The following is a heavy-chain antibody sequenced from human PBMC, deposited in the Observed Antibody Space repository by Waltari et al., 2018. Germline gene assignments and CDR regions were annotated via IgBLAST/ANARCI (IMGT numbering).Heavy chain of an antibody. Sequence: QVQLVQSGAEVKKPGSSVKVSCKASGGTFGRFAISWVRQAAGEGLEWMGGIIPKIDASNYAQKCQGRVTITADDSTRIAYMEVSSLRFEDTAVYFCATDTSPPYWGQGTLVIVSS. CDR1: GGTFGRFA. V-gene: IGHV1-69*01. D-gene: IGHD2-2*01. J-gene: IGHJ4*02. CDR2: IIPKIDAS. CDR3: ATDTSPPY.